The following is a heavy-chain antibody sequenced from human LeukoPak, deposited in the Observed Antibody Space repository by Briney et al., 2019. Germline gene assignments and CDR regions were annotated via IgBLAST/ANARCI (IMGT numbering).Heavy chain of an antibody. J-gene: IGHJ4*01. CDR3: FSGYSYGPEDY. D-gene: IGHD5-18*01. CDR2: IKQDGSEK. Sequence: GGSLRLSCAASGFTFNRYWMSWVRQAPGKGLEWVANIKQDGSEKYYVDSVKGRFTISRDNSKNTLYLQMNSLRAEDTAVYYCFSGYSYGPEDYWGQGTLVTVSS. CDR1: GFTFNRYW. V-gene: IGHV3-7*01.